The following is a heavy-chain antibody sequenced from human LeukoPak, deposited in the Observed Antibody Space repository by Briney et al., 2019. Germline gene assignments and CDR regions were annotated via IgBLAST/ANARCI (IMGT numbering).Heavy chain of an antibody. CDR1: GYTFTGYY. D-gene: IGHD7-27*01. J-gene: IGHJ4*02. Sequence: GASVKVSCKASGYTFTGYYMHWVRQAPGQGLEWMGRTNPNSGGTNYAQKFQGRVTMTRDTSISTAYMELSRLRSDDTAVYYCARDPSRLGTFDYWGQGTLVTVSS. CDR3: ARDPSRLGTFDY. CDR2: TNPNSGGT. V-gene: IGHV1-2*06.